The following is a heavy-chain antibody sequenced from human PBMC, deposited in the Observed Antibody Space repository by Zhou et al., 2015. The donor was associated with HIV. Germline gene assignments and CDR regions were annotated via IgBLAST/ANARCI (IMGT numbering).Heavy chain of an antibody. J-gene: IGHJ5*02. CDR3: ARVRLLHSSSWANWFDP. CDR1: GYTFTSYD. Sequence: QVQLVQSGAEVKKPGASVKVSCKASGYTFTSYDINWVRQATGQGLEWMGWMNPNSGNTGYAQKFQGRVTMTRNTSISTAYMELSSLRSEDTAVYYCARVRLLHSSSWANWFDPWGQGTLVTVSS. D-gene: IGHD6-13*01. V-gene: IGHV1-8*01. CDR2: MNPNSGNT.